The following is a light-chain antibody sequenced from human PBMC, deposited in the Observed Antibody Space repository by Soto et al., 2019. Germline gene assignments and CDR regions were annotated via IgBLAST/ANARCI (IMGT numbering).Light chain of an antibody. CDR1: QSLLFSGNNRNY. V-gene: IGKV4-1*01. CDR3: HQYYDNHVP. J-gene: IGKJ4*01. CDR2: WAS. Sequence: DFVMTQSPDSLTVSLGERATINCKSSQSLLFSGNNRNYLAWYQQKPGQSPKLLIYWASSRESGVPDRFSGSGSGRDFTLTMSSLQAEEVAVYYCHQYYDNHVPFGGGTKVEIK.